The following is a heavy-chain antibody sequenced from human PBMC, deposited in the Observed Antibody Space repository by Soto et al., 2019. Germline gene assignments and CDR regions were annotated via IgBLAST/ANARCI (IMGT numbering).Heavy chain of an antibody. J-gene: IGHJ5*02. CDR3: ARDSQYYYDSSGNWFDP. Sequence: ASVKGCCKASGYAFTSYGISLVRQAPGQGLEWMGWISAYNGNTNYAQKLQGRVTMTTDTSTSTAYMELRSLRSDDTAVYYCARDSQYYYDSSGNWFDPWGQGTLVTVSS. V-gene: IGHV1-18*01. D-gene: IGHD3-22*01. CDR2: ISAYNGNT. CDR1: GYAFTSYG.